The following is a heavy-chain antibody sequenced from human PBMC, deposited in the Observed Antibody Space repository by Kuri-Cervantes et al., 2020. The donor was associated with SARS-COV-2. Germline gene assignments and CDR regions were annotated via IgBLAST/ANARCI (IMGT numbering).Heavy chain of an antibody. V-gene: IGHV3-23*01. CDR2: ISGSGGST. D-gene: IGHD3-9*01. CDR1: GFTFSSYA. CDR3: AYGTYYDISTGYLDFDY. J-gene: IGHJ4*02. Sequence: LSLTCAASGFTFSSYAMSWVRQAPGKGLEWVSAISGSGGSTYYADSVKGRFTISRDNSKNTLYLQMNSLRAEDTAGYYCAYGTYYDISTGYLDFDYWGQGTLVTVSS.